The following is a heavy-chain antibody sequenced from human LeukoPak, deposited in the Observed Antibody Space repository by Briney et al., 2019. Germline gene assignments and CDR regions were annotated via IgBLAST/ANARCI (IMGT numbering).Heavy chain of an antibody. CDR1: GYTFTSYD. J-gene: IGHJ3*02. Sequence: GASVKVSCKASGYTFTSYDINWVRQATGQGLEWMGWMNPNSGNTGYAQKFQGRVTITRNTSISTAYMELSSLRSEDTAVYYCARAVRGSYYANDAFDIWGQGTMVTVSS. CDR3: ARAVRGSYYANDAFDI. V-gene: IGHV1-8*03. D-gene: IGHD1-26*01. CDR2: MNPNSGNT.